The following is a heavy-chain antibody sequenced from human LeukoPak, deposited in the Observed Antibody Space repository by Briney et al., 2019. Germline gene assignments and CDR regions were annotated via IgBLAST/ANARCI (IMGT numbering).Heavy chain of an antibody. CDR1: GFTFSSYA. CDR3: AKSYNGYESKPDY. V-gene: IGHV3-23*01. CDR2: FSNSGGRT. D-gene: IGHD5-12*01. Sequence: SGGSLRLSCAASGFTFSSYAMSWVRQAPGKGLEWVSSFSNSGGRTFYTDSVKGRFTISRDNSKITLYLQMNSLRAEDTAVYYCAKSYNGYESKPDYWGQGTLVTVSS. J-gene: IGHJ4*02.